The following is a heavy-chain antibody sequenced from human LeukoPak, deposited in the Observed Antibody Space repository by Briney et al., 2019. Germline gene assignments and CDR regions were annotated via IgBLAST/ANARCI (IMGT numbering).Heavy chain of an antibody. CDR2: INTNTGNP. CDR1: GYTFTSYA. Sequence: AASVKVSCKASGYTFTSYAMNWVRQAPGQGLEWMGWINTNTGNPTYAQGFTARFVFSLDTSVSTAYLQISSLKAEDTAVYYCAIHYSGSGSFYKPDYWGQGTLVTVSS. CDR3: AIHYSGSGSFYKPDY. V-gene: IGHV7-4-1*02. J-gene: IGHJ4*02. D-gene: IGHD3-10*01.